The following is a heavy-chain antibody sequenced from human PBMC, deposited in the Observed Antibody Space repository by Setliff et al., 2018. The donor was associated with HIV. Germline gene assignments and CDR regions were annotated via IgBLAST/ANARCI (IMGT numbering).Heavy chain of an antibody. J-gene: IGHJ4*02. D-gene: IGHD6-19*01. Sequence: TLSLTCTVSGGSASNSRYYWGWIRQPPGKGLEWIGSIYHSGSTYYNPSLKSRVPISVDTSKNQFSLKLSSVTAADTAVYYCARRRSSGWYHYFDYWGQGTLVTVSS. V-gene: IGHV4-39*07. CDR2: IYHSGST. CDR1: GGSASNSRYY. CDR3: ARRRSSGWYHYFDY.